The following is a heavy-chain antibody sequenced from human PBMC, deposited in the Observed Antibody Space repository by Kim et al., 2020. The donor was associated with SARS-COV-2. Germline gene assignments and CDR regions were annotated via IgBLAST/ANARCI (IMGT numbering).Heavy chain of an antibody. CDR2: YTIGRT. V-gene: IGHV4-4*07. CDR3: ASALGH. D-gene: IGHD3-16*02. Sequence: YTIGRTNYNPSLQSRVTMSVDMSKIHFALKLSSVTAADTAVYYCASALGHWGQGTLVTVSS. J-gene: IGHJ4*02.